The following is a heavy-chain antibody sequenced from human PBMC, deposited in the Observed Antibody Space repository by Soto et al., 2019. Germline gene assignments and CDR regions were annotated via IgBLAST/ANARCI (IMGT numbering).Heavy chain of an antibody. CDR2: IIPIFGTA. J-gene: IGHJ6*02. CDR3: AGNPVAAAGNYYYGMDV. Sequence: ASVKVSCKASGGTFSSYAISWVRQAPGQGLEWMGGIIPIFGTANYAQKFQGRVTITADESTSTAYMELSSLRSEDTAVYYCAGNPVAAAGNYYYGMDVWGQGTTVTVSS. D-gene: IGHD6-13*01. V-gene: IGHV1-69*13. CDR1: GGTFSSYA.